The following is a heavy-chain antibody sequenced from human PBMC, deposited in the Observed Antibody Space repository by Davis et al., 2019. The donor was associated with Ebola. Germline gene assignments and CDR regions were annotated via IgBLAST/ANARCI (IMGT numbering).Heavy chain of an antibody. D-gene: IGHD6-19*01. Sequence: GESLMISCAASGFTFSSYWMSWVCQAPGKGLEWAANIKQDGSAKYYVDSVKGRFTISRDNAKKSLYLQMNNLRAEDTAVYYCAKDLIAVGGSCSDYWGQGTLVTVSS. CDR2: IKQDGSAK. V-gene: IGHV3-7*03. J-gene: IGHJ4*02. CDR3: AKDLIAVGGSCSDY. CDR1: GFTFSSYW.